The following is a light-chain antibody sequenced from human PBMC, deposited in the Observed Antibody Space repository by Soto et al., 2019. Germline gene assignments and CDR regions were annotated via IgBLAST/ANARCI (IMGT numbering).Light chain of an antibody. J-gene: IGLJ2*01. V-gene: IGLV2-14*01. CDR2: GVT. Sequence: QSALTQPASVSGSPGQSITISCTGTSIDVGGYNYVSWYQHHPGKAPKLMIYGVTNRPSGVSNRFSGSKSGNTASLTISGLQPEDEADYYCTSYIHRRTLLVFGGGTKLTVL. CDR1: SIDVGGYNY. CDR3: TSYIHRRTLLV.